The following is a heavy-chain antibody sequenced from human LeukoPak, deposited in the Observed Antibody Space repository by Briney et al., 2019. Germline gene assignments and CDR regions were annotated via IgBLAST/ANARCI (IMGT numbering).Heavy chain of an antibody. D-gene: IGHD2-15*01. CDR3: ARDVVGCSGGSCYSAFYFDY. CDR1: GFTFSSYW. Sequence: AGGSLRLSCAASGFTFSSYWMSWVRQAPGKGLEWVANIKQDGSEKYYVDSVKGRFTISRDNAKNSLYLRMNSLRAEDTAVYYCARDVVGCSGGSCYSAFYFDYWGQGTLVTVSS. J-gene: IGHJ4*02. V-gene: IGHV3-7*01. CDR2: IKQDGSEK.